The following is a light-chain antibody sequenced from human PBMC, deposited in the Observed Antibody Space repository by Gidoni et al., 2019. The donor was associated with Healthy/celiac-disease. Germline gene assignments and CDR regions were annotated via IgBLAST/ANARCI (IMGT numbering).Light chain of an antibody. CDR2: AAS. V-gene: IGKV1-39*01. CDR1: QSISSY. Sequence: DIQMTQSPSSLSASVGDRVTITCRASQSISSYLNWYQQKPGKAPKLLIYAASSLQSGVPSWFSGSGSGTDFTLTISSLQPEDFATYYCQQSYSTPLFFGGGTKVEIK. CDR3: QQSYSTPLF. J-gene: IGKJ4*01.